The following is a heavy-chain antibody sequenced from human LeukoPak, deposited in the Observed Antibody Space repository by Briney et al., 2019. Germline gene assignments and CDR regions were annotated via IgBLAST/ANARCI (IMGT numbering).Heavy chain of an antibody. J-gene: IGHJ6*04. CDR2: INLNGSST. CDR3: AELGITMIGGV. Sequence: GGALRLSCAASGFTFGGYDMSWVRQAPGKGLEWVAGINLNGSSTCYADSVKGRFTISRDNAKNSLYLQMNSLRAEDTAVYYCAELGITMIGGVWGKGTTVTISS. V-gene: IGHV3-20*04. CDR1: GFTFGGYD. D-gene: IGHD3-10*02.